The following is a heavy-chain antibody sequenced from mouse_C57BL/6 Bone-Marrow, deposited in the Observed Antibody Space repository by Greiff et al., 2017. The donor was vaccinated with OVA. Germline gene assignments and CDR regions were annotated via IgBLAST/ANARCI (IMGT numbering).Heavy chain of an antibody. CDR1: GYTFTSYT. CDR2: INPSSGYT. J-gene: IGHJ3*01. CDR3: ARRKGLRREFAY. Sequence: ESGAELARPGASVKMSCKASGYTFTSYTMHWVKQRPGQGLEWIGYINPSSGYTKYNQKFKDKATLTADKSSSTAYMQLSSLTSEDSAVYYCARRKGLRREFAYWGQGTLVTVSA. D-gene: IGHD2-2*01. V-gene: IGHV1-4*01.